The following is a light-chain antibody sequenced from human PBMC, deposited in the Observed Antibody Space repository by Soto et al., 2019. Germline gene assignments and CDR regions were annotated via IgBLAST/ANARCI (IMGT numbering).Light chain of an antibody. Sequence: QSVLTQPPSASATPGQGVTISCSGGSSDIGANTVNWYQHLPGTAPKLLIYSNDQRPSGVPDRFSGSKSGTSASLAISGLQSEDEADYFCAAWDDSLNGWVFGGGTKRTVL. V-gene: IGLV1-44*01. J-gene: IGLJ3*02. CDR2: SND. CDR1: SSDIGANT. CDR3: AAWDDSLNGWV.